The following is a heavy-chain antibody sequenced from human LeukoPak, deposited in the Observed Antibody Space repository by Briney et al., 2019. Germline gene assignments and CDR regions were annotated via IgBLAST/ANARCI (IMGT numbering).Heavy chain of an antibody. Sequence: TGGPLRLSCAASGFTFSSYAMSWVRQAPGKGLEWVSAISGSGGSAYYADSVKGRFTISRDNSKNTLYLQMNSLRAEDTAVYYCAKNGDILTGYYKMGPCFDYWGQGTLVTVSS. CDR3: AKNGDILTGYYKMGPCFDY. J-gene: IGHJ4*02. CDR2: ISGSGGSA. V-gene: IGHV3-23*01. D-gene: IGHD3-9*01. CDR1: GFTFSSYA.